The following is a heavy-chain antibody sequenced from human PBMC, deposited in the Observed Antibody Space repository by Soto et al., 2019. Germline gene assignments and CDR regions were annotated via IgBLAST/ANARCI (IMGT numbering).Heavy chain of an antibody. CDR1: GYTFNTYG. CDR2: ISAYDGKT. Sequence: ASVKVSCKTSGYTFNTYGINWVRQAPGQGLELMGWISAYDGKTTYAEKFQGRVTLTTDTSTSTAYMELSSLRSEDTAVYYCASRRTGGYYDSSGYYGAFDYWGQGTLVTVSS. D-gene: IGHD3-22*01. V-gene: IGHV1-18*01. CDR3: ASRRTGGYYDSSGYYGAFDY. J-gene: IGHJ4*02.